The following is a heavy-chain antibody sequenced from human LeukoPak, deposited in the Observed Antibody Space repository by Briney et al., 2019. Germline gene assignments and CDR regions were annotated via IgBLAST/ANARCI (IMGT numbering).Heavy chain of an antibody. CDR2: ISGSGGST. Sequence: GGSLRLSCAASGFTFSSYAMSWVRQAPGKGLEWVSAISGSGGSTYYADSVKGRFTNSRDNSKNTLYLQMNSLRAEDTAVYYCAKVDRYCSGGSCYGFDYWGQGTLVTVSS. CDR3: AKVDRYCSGGSCYGFDY. D-gene: IGHD2-15*01. J-gene: IGHJ4*02. CDR1: GFTFSSYA. V-gene: IGHV3-23*01.